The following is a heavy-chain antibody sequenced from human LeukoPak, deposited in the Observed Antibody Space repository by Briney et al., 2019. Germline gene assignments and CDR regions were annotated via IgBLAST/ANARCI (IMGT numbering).Heavy chain of an antibody. Sequence: SETLSLTCAVYGGSFSGYHWSGIRQPPGKGLEWIGEINHSGSTNYNPSLKSRVTISVDTSKNQFSLKLSSVTAADTAVYYCARGPAGYYDYWGQGTLVTVSS. CDR3: ARGPAGYYDY. V-gene: IGHV4-34*01. CDR1: GGSFSGYH. CDR2: INHSGST. J-gene: IGHJ4*02.